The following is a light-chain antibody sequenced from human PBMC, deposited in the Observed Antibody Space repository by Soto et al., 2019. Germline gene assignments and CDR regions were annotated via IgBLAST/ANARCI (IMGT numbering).Light chain of an antibody. CDR1: SSDVGGYNY. V-gene: IGLV2-14*01. CDR2: DVS. CDR3: SSYTSSSTLGV. Sequence: QSVRTQPASVSGSPGQSISISCTGTSSDVGGYNYVSWYQQHPGKAPKLMIYDVSNRPSGVSNRFSGSKSGNTASLTISGLQAEDEADYYCSSYTSSSTLGVFGTGTKATVL. J-gene: IGLJ1*01.